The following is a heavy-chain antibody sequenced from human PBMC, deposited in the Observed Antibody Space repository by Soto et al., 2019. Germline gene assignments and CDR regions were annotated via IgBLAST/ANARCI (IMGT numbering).Heavy chain of an antibody. J-gene: IGHJ4*02. CDR2: ISGSGGST. Sequence: PGGSLRLSCAASGFTFSSYAMRWVCQAPGKGLEWVSAISGSGGSTYYADSVKGRFTISRDNSKNTLYLQMNSLRAEDTAVYYSAKDPPTGYYFDYWGQGTLVTVSS. CDR1: GFTFSSYA. CDR3: AKDPPTGYYFDY. D-gene: IGHD4-17*01. V-gene: IGHV3-23*01.